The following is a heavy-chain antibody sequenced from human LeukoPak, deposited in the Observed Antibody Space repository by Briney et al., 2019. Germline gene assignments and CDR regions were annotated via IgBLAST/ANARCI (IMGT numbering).Heavy chain of an antibody. CDR3: ARGRILIPSGGSCYPRPCYYYYYMDV. D-gene: IGHD2-15*01. J-gene: IGHJ6*03. V-gene: IGHV4-34*01. CDR2: INHSGST. Sequence: SETLSLTCAVYGGSFSGYYWSWIRQPPGKGLEWIGEINHSGSTNYNPSLKSRVTISVDTSKNQFSLKLSSVTAADTAMYYCARGRILIPSGGSCYPRPCYYYYYMDVWGKGTTVTVSS. CDR1: GGSFSGYY.